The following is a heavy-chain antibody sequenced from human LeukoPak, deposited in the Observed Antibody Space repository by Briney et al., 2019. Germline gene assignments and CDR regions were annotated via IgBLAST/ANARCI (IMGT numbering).Heavy chain of an antibody. D-gene: IGHD3-22*01. Sequence: ASVKVSCKACGYTFTSYYMHWVRQAPGQGLEWMGIINPSGGSTIYAQIFQGRVTMTRDTSTSTAYMELSSLRSEDTAVYYCAREGDYYDSSPDYWGQGTLVTVSS. V-gene: IGHV1-46*01. CDR2: INPSGGST. J-gene: IGHJ4*02. CDR1: GYTFTSYY. CDR3: AREGDYYDSSPDY.